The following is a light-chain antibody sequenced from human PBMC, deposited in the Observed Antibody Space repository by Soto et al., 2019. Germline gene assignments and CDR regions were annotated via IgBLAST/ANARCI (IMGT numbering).Light chain of an antibody. CDR2: ESS. Sequence: EIVLTQSPATLSLSPGERATLSCRASQNVANYLDWYQQKPGQAPRLLIYESSNRATGIAARFSGSGSGTDFTLTISSLEPEDFAVYYCHQYGLSPPYTFGPGTKVDIK. CDR1: QNVANY. CDR3: HQYGLSPPYT. V-gene: IGKV3-11*01. J-gene: IGKJ3*01.